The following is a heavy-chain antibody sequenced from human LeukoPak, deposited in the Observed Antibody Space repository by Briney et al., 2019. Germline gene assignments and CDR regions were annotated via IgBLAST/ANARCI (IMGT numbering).Heavy chain of an antibody. CDR2: ISGSGGST. V-gene: IGHV3-23*01. CDR1: GFTFSSYA. Sequence: GGSLRLSCAASGFTFSSYAMSWVRQAPGKGPERVSAISGSGGSTYYADSVKGRFTISRDNSKNTLYLQMNRLRAEDTAVYYCAKGVVPAAPIDYWGQGTLVTVSS. D-gene: IGHD2-2*01. CDR3: AKGVVPAAPIDY. J-gene: IGHJ4*02.